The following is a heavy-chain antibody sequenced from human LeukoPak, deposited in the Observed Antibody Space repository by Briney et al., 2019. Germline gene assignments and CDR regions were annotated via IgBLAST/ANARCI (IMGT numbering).Heavy chain of an antibody. CDR1: GFTFSSYG. CDR2: ISYDGSNK. V-gene: IGHV3-30*18. CDR3: AKGQQGHMWLDN. D-gene: IGHD6-13*01. Sequence: GRSLRLSCAASGFTFSSYGMHWVRQAPGKGLEWVAVISYDGSNKYYADSVKGRFTISRDNSKNTLYLQMNSLRAEDTAVYYCAKGQQGHMWLDNWGQGTLVIVSS. J-gene: IGHJ4*02.